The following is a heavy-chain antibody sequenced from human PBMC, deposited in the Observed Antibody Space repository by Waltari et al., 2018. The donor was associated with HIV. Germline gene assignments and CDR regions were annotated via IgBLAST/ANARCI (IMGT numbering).Heavy chain of an antibody. Sequence: QVQLVQSGAEVKKPGSSVKVSCKVSGDTFRRYVINWVRQAPGQGLEWMGGSSAALNTGRYAENFQGRVTSTADESTRTALMGRSSLKADDTAVYYGANDRGSSGCVGWFDPWGQGTLVTVAA. V-gene: IGHV1-69*11. CDR3: ANDRGSSGCVGWFDP. D-gene: IGHD3-22*01. CDR1: GDTFRRYV. CDR2: SSAALNTG. J-gene: IGHJ5*02.